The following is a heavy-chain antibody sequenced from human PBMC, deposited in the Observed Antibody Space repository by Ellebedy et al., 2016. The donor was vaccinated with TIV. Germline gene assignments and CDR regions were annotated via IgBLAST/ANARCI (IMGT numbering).Heavy chain of an antibody. CDR2: INWANVR. V-gene: IGHV2-70*13. CDR1: GFSLTTSAMC. Sequence: SGPTLVKPTETLTLTCSFSGFSLTTSAMCVSWIRQSPGKALECLALINWANVRDYRTSLKTRLSISKDTSKDQVTLRMTNVDPMDTATYYCARTQWNGIDYWGQGILVTVSS. J-gene: IGHJ4*02. D-gene: IGHD1-1*01. CDR3: ARTQWNGIDY.